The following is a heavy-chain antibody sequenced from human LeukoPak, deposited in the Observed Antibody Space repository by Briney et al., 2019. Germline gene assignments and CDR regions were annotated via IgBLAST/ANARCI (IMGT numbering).Heavy chain of an antibody. D-gene: IGHD7-27*01. CDR3: AKVTARDLAWDYGMDV. CDR2: ITGGGSVT. J-gene: IGHJ6*02. CDR1: GFTFSNYA. V-gene: IGHV3-23*01. Sequence: PGGSLRLSCAASGFTFSNYAMSWVRQVPGKGLEWVSAITGGGSVTYYADSVKGRFTISRDNSKNSLYLQMKSLRAEDTAIYFCAKVTARDLAWDYGMDVWGQGTTVNVSS.